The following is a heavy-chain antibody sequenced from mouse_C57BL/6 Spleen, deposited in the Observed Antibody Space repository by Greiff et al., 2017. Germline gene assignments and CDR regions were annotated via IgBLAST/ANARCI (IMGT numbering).Heavy chain of an antibody. CDR3: ARNTPCGNYGG. J-gene: IGHJ2*01. CDR1: GYTFTSYW. V-gene: IGHV1-55*01. D-gene: IGHD2-1*01. CDR2: IYPGSGST. Sequence: QVQLQQPGAELVKPGASVKMSCKASGYTFTSYWITWVKQRPGQGLEWIGDIYPGSGSTNYNEKFKGKATLTVDTSSSTVYMQLSSLTSEDSAVYYCARNTPCGNYGGWGKGATLSVDS.